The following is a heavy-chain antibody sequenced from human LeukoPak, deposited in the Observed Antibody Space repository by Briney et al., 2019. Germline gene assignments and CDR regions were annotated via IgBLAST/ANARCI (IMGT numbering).Heavy chain of an antibody. V-gene: IGHV1-46*01. CDR3: ARGWIQLWFMEY. CDR1: GYTFTDYY. CDR2: INPSVGST. Sequence: ASVKVSCKATGYTFTDYYIHWVRQAPGQGLEWMGTINPSVGSTSNAQNFQGRVTMTRDTSTSTVYMELSSLTSDDTALYYCARGWIQLWFMEYWGQGTLVTVSS. D-gene: IGHD5-18*01. J-gene: IGHJ4*02.